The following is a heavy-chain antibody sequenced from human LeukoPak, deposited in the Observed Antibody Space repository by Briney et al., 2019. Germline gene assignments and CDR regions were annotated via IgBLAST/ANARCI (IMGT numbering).Heavy chain of an antibody. J-gene: IGHJ6*03. CDR3: ARVPYRDYYYYMDV. Sequence: SETLSLTCTVSGGSISSYYWSWIRQPPGKGLEWIGYIYYSGCTNYNPSLKSRVTISVDTSKNQFSLKLSSVTAADTAVYYCARVPYRDYYYYMDVWGKGTTVTVSS. V-gene: IGHV4-59*01. CDR2: IYYSGCT. CDR1: GGSISSYY. D-gene: IGHD3-10*01.